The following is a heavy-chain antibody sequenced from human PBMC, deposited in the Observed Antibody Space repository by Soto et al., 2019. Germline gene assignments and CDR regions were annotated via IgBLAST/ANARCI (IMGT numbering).Heavy chain of an antibody. J-gene: IGHJ6*03. CDR3: ARGLSRRTFHYYSMDV. Sequence: QVQLQQWGAGLLKPSETLSLTCAVYGGSFSGYYWSWIRQPPGKGLEWIGEINHSGSTNYNPSLKSRVTISVDTSKNQFSLKLSSVTAADTAVYYCARGLSRRTFHYYSMDVWGKGTTVTVSS. CDR2: INHSGST. CDR1: GGSFSGYY. D-gene: IGHD3-16*01. V-gene: IGHV4-34*01.